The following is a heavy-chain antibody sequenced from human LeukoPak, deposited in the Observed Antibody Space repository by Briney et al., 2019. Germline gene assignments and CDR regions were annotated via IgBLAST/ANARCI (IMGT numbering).Heavy chain of an antibody. Sequence: SETLSLTCAVSGVSLSANYWTWIRQSPGKGLEWIGEINHRGSTNYNPSLKSRVTISVDTSKNQFSLKVTSVTAADTAVYYCASSVGSTDYWGEGTLVSVCS. CDR2: INHRGST. V-gene: IGHV4-34*01. CDR3: ASSVGSTDY. CDR1: GVSLSANY. D-gene: IGHD1-26*01. J-gene: IGHJ4*02.